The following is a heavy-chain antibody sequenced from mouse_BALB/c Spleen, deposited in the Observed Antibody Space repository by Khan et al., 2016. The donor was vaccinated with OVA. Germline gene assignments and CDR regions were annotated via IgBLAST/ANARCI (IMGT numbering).Heavy chain of an antibody. CDR2: IWGGGNT. V-gene: IGHV2-6-5*01. CDR1: GFSLTDYG. Sequence: QVQLKESGPGLVAPSQSLSITCTVSGFSLTDYGVSWIRQPPGKGLEWLGVIWGGGNTYYNSALRSRLSIIKDNSKSQVFLEMSSLQTDDTAMYYCAKGVWSYYYALDYWGQGTSVTVSS. J-gene: IGHJ4*01. CDR3: AKGVWSYYYALDY.